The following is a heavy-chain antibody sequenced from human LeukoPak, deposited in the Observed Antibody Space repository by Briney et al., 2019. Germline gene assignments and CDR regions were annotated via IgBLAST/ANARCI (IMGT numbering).Heavy chain of an antibody. CDR1: GGSISSYY. J-gene: IGHJ4*02. D-gene: IGHD1-14*01. CDR2: IHYSGSS. Sequence: PSETLSLTCTVSGGSISSYYWSWIRQPPGKELEWIGYIHYSGSSNYHPSLGSRVTIPLDTSKNQFSLKLKSVTAADTGMYHCARYDRGLFFFDNWGQGTLVTVSS. V-gene: IGHV4-59*08. CDR3: ARYDRGLFFFDN.